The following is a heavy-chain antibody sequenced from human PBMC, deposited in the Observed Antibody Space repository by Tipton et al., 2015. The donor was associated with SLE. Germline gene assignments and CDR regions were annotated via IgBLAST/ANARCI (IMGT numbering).Heavy chain of an antibody. CDR1: GFTFSSYW. CDR2: IKQDGSEK. Sequence: SLRLSCAASGFTFSSYWMSWVRQAPGRGLEWVANIKQDGSEKYYVDSVKGRFTISRDNAKNSLYLQMNSLRAEDTAVYYCARDLGGDDAFDIWGQGTMVTVSS. D-gene: IGHD3-16*01. V-gene: IGHV3-7*01. CDR3: ARDLGGDDAFDI. J-gene: IGHJ3*02.